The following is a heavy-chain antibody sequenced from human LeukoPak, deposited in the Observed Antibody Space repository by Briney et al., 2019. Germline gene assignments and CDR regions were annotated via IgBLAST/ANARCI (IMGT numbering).Heavy chain of an antibody. CDR3: ARASYYYGSGSYWFDP. D-gene: IGHD3-10*01. V-gene: IGHV4-59*08. J-gene: IGHJ5*02. CDR2: IYYSGST. CDR1: GGSISSYY. Sequence: SETLSLTCTVSGGSISSYYWSWIRQPPGKGLEWIGYIYYSGSTNYNPSLKSRVTISVDTSKKQFSLRLSSVTAADTAVYYCARASYYYGSGSYWFDPWGQGTLVTVSS.